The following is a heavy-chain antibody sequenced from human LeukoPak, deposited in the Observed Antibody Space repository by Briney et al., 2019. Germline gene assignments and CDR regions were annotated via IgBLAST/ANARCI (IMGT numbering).Heavy chain of an antibody. CDR3: ARGSGYSSSPFDY. V-gene: IGHV3-23*01. CDR2: ISGSGGST. J-gene: IGHJ4*02. CDR1: GFTFSSYA. D-gene: IGHD6-13*01. Sequence: GGSLRLSCAASGFTFSSYAMSWVRQAPGKGLEWVSAISGSGGSTYYADSVKGRFTISRDNSKNSLYLQMNSLRAEDTAVYYCARGSGYSSSPFDYWGQGTLVTVSS.